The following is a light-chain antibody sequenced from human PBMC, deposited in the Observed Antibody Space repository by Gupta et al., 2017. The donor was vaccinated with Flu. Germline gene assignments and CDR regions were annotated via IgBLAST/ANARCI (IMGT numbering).Light chain of an antibody. V-gene: IGKV3-20*01. J-gene: IGKJ5*01. CDR2: GAS. Sequence: EIVLTQSPGTLSLSPGERATLSRRASQSVSGSYLAWYQQKPGQAPRLLIYGASSRATGIPDRFSGSGSGTDFTLTISRLEPEDFAVYYCQQDASSPITFGQGTRLEIK. CDR3: QQDASSPIT. CDR1: QSVSGSY.